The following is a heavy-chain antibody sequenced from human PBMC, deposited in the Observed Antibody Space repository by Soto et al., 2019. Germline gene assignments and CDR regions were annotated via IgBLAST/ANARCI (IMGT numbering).Heavy chain of an antibody. CDR3: ARYHGDYRGWDY. V-gene: IGHV3-33*01. Sequence: QVQLVESGGGVVQPGRSLRLSCAASGFTFSSYDMYWVRQAPGKGLEWVAVIWYDGSNKYYADSVKGRFTISRDNSKNTLYLQMNSLRAEDTAVYYCARYHGDYRGWDYWGQGTLVTVSS. J-gene: IGHJ4*02. D-gene: IGHD4-17*01. CDR2: IWYDGSNK. CDR1: GFTFSSYD.